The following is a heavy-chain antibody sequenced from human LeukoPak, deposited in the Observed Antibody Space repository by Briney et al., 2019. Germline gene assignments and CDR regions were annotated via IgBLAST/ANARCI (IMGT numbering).Heavy chain of an antibody. CDR1: GGSFSGYY. V-gene: IGHV4-34*01. Sequence: PSETLSLTCAVYGGSFSGYYWSWIRQPPVKGLEWIGEINHSGSTNYNPSLKSRVTISVDTSKNQFSLKLSSVTAADTAVYYCARGGYSYGYWGQGTLVTVSS. J-gene: IGHJ4*02. CDR3: ARGGYSYGY. CDR2: INHSGST. D-gene: IGHD5-18*01.